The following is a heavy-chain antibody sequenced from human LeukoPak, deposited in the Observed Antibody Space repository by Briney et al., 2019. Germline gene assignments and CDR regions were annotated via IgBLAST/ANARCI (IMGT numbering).Heavy chain of an antibody. V-gene: IGHV3-11*05. D-gene: IGHD3-10*01. Sequence: PGGSLRLSCAASGFTFSDYYMSWIRQTPGKGLEWVSHISGSSSYTNYADSVKGRFTISRDNAKNSLYLQMNSLSAEDTAVYYCARDYYGSGSYGWFDPWDQGTLVTVSS. CDR1: GFTFSDYY. J-gene: IGHJ5*02. CDR3: ARDYYGSGSYGWFDP. CDR2: ISGSSSYT.